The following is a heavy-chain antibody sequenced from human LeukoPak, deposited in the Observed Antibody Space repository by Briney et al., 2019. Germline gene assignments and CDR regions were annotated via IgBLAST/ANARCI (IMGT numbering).Heavy chain of an antibody. CDR1: GYTLTQLS. V-gene: IGHV1-24*01. Sequence: ASVTVSCKVSGYTLTQLSMHWVRQAPGKGLEWMGRSEPEDGEIIYAQKFQGRVTLTGDTLTDTAYMELSSLRSEDTAVYYCATGFISSPRIADFWGQGTPVTVSS. J-gene: IGHJ4*02. CDR3: ATGFISSPRIADF. CDR2: SEPEDGEI. D-gene: IGHD2-15*01.